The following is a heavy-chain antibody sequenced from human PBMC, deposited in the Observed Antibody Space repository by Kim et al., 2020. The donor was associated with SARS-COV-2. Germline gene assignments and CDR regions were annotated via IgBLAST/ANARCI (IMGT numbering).Heavy chain of an antibody. CDR2: IYYSGST. J-gene: IGHJ5*01. V-gene: IGHV4-61*01. CDR3: GKTSARAASRGRDS. D-gene: IGHD1-1*01. Sequence: SETLSLTCTVSGDSVSSGSFYWSWIRQPPGKGLEWVGYIYYSGSTNYNPSLKSRVTLSLDTSKNQFSLKLSSVTAADTAIYYCGKTSARAASRGRDSWG. CDR1: GDSVSSGSFY.